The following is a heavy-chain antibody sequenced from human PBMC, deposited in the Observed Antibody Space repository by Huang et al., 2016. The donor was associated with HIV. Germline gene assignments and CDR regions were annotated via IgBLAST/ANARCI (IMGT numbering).Heavy chain of an antibody. CDR1: GGSVSSGSYY. CDR2: IYYSGST. Sequence: QVQLQESGPGLVKPSETLSLTCTVSGGSVSSGSYYWSWIRQPPGKGLEWIGYIYYSGSTNYNPLLKSRVTISVDTSKNQFSLKRSSVTAADTAVYYCARVDLLLGKYGDYEENAFDIWGQGTMVTVSS. V-gene: IGHV4-61*01. D-gene: IGHD4-17*01. CDR3: ARVDLLLGKYGDYEENAFDI. J-gene: IGHJ3*02.